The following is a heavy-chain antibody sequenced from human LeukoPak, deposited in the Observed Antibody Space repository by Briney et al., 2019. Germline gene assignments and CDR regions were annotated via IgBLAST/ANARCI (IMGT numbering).Heavy chain of an antibody. D-gene: IGHD5-12*01. CDR2: ISSSGSTI. V-gene: IGHV3-48*03. J-gene: IGHJ6*02. CDR1: GFTFSSYE. CDR3: ARDSRSGYDPFLCYYYYGMDV. Sequence: QPGGSLRLSCAASGFTFSSYEMNWVRQAPGKGLEWVSYISSSGSTIYYADSVKGRFTISRDNAKNSLYLQMNSLRAEDTAVYYCARDSRSGYDPFLCYYYYGMDVWGQGTTVTVSS.